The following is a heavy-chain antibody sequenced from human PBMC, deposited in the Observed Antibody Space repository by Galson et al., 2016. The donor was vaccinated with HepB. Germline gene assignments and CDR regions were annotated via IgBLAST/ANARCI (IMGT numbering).Heavy chain of an antibody. D-gene: IGHD6-13*01. CDR2: TSGSGGST. CDR3: AKGGIVAAGTPWGFDY. V-gene: IGHV3-23*01. J-gene: IGHJ4*02. Sequence: SLRLSCAASGFTCSSYAMSWVRQAPGKGLESVSATSGSGGSTYYADSAKGRFTISRDNSKNTVYLQMNSLRAEDTAVYYCAKGGIVAAGTPWGFDYWGQGTLVTVSS. CDR1: GFTCSSYA.